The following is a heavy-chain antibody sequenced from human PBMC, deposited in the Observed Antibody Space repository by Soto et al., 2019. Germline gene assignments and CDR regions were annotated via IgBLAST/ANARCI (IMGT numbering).Heavy chain of an antibody. Sequence: EASVKVSCKASGGTFSSYAISWVRQAPGQGLEWMGGIIPIFGTANYAQKFQGRVTITADESTSTAYMELSSLRSEDTAVYYCARAGKMATILDYFDYWGQGTLVTVSS. D-gene: IGHD5-12*01. CDR3: ARAGKMATILDYFDY. V-gene: IGHV1-69*13. J-gene: IGHJ4*02. CDR1: GGTFSSYA. CDR2: IIPIFGTA.